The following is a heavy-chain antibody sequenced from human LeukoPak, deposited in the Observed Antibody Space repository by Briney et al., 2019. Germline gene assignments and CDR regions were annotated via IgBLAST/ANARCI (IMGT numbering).Heavy chain of an antibody. J-gene: IGHJ6*02. V-gene: IGHV3-23*01. Sequence: GGSLRLSCAASGFTFSSYAVSWVRQAPGKGLEWVSAISGSGGSTYYADSVKGRFTISRDNSKNTLYLQMNSLRAEDTAVYYCAKEGPGYCSSTSCYNVVSYYYGMDVWGQGTTVTVSS. CDR3: AKEGPGYCSSTSCYNVVSYYYGMDV. CDR2: ISGSGGST. CDR1: GFTFSSYA. D-gene: IGHD2-2*02.